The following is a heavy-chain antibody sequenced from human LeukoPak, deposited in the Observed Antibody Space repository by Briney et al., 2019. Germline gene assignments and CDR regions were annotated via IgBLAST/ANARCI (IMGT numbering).Heavy chain of an antibody. D-gene: IGHD6-19*01. CDR1: GFTFSSYA. CDR2: ISGSGGST. Sequence: GGSLRLSCAASGFTFSSYAMSWVRQAPGKGLEWVSAISGSGGSTYYADSVKGRFTISRDNSKNTLYLQMKSLRAEDTAVYYCATSPIAVVGQNTFDYWGQGTLVTVSS. J-gene: IGHJ4*02. V-gene: IGHV3-23*01. CDR3: ATSPIAVVGQNTFDY.